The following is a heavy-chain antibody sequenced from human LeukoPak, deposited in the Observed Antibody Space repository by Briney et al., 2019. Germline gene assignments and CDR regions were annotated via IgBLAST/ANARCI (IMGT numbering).Heavy chain of an antibody. D-gene: IGHD6-13*01. Sequence: GGSLRLSCAASGFTFSSYGMLWVRQAPGKGLEWVAVISYDGSNKYYADSVKGRFTISRDNSKNTLYLQMNSLRAEDTAVYYCAKGSAGDIAADYWGQGTLVTVSS. CDR3: AKGSAGDIAADY. CDR2: ISYDGSNK. CDR1: GFTFSSYG. V-gene: IGHV3-30*18. J-gene: IGHJ4*02.